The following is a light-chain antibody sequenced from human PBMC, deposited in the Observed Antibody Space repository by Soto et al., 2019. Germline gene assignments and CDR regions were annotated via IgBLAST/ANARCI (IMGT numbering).Light chain of an antibody. J-gene: IGKJ1*01. CDR3: QQYGSSPT. CDR2: GAS. Sequence: EIVLTQSPGTLSLSPGERATLSCRASQSVSSSYLAWYQQKPGQAPRLLIYGASSRATGIADRFSGSGSRTDFTLTISRLEPEDFAVYYCQQYGSSPTFGQGTKVEIK. V-gene: IGKV3-20*01. CDR1: QSVSSSY.